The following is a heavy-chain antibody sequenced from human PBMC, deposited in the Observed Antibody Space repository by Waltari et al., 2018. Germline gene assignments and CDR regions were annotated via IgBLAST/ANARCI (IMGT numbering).Heavy chain of an antibody. CDR1: GFKFNDYG. D-gene: IGHD3-16*01. CDR3: ARYLNWGLPRFDN. V-gene: IGHV3-20*04. Sequence: EVQLAESGGAVVRPGGSLRLTCVASGFKFNDYGMSWVRRVPGKGIEVVSCITWNVGIISYSDSVKGRFTITRDNDKNSLSLQMTSLRVEDTALYYCARYLNWGLPRFDNWGQGTQVTVSS. J-gene: IGHJ4*02. CDR2: ITWNVGII.